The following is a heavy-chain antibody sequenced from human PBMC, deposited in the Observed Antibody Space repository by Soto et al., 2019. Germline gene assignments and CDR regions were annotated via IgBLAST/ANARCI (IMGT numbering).Heavy chain of an antibody. V-gene: IGHV4-59*08. D-gene: IGHD6-19*01. CDR3: ARLTPSSGWYYGAFDI. CDR2: IYYSGST. J-gene: IGHJ3*02. CDR1: GGSISSYY. Sequence: SETLSLTCTVSGGSISSYYCSWIRQPPGKGLEWIGYIYYSGSTNYNPSLKSRVTISVDTSKNQFSLKLSSVTAADTAVYYCARLTPSSGWYYGAFDIWGQGTMVTVSS.